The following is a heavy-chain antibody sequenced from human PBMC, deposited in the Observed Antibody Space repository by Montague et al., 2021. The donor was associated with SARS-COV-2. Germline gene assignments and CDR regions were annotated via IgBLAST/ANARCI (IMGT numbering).Heavy chain of an antibody. D-gene: IGHD3-10*01. J-gene: IGHJ6*02. CDR2: INHSANT. CDR3: ASGIYPSGSYYNRYYYGLNI. Sequence: SETLSLTCAVHGGSLSGYYWSWIRQPPEKGLEWIGEINHSANTEYNPSPKSPVTISIDTSKNQFSLKMTSVTAADTATYYCASGIYPSGSYYNRYYYGLNIWGPGTTVIVSS. V-gene: IGHV4-34*01. CDR1: GGSLSGYY.